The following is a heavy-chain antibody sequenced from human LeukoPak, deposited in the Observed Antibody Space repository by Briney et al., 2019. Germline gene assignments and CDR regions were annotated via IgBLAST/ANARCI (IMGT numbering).Heavy chain of an antibody. CDR1: GYTFIGYY. V-gene: IGHV1-18*04. J-gene: IGHJ6*02. D-gene: IGHD3-10*01. CDR2: ISGYNGNT. CDR3: AIHGSGSYNLRDYYYGMDV. Sequence: ASVKVSCKASGYTFIGYYMHWVRQAPGQGLEWMGWISGYNGNTNYAQNIQGRVTMTTDTSTSTAYMELRSLRSDDTAVYYCAIHGSGSYNLRDYYYGMDVWGQGTTVTVSS.